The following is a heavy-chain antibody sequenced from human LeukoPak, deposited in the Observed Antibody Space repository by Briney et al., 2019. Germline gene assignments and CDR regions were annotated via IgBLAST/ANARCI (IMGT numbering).Heavy chain of an antibody. D-gene: IGHD5-12*01. Sequence: GGTLRLSCAASGFTVSSNYMSWVRQAPGKGLEWVSVICSGGRTYYEDAVKGGCTISSDDSKKKLYVQMNGRRAEDTAVYYCARGRGGGYDYIDYWGQGTLVTVSS. J-gene: IGHJ4*02. CDR3: ARGRGGGYDYIDY. CDR2: ICSGGRT. V-gene: IGHV3-66*01. CDR1: GFTVSSNY.